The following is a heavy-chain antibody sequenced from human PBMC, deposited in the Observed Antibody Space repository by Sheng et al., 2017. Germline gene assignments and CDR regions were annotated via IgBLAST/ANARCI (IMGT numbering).Heavy chain of an antibody. D-gene: IGHD4-17*01. V-gene: IGHV1-2*02. J-gene: IGHJ6*03. CDR1: GYTFTGYY. CDR3: ARDGFGDTGIDYMDV. CDR2: INPNSGGT. Sequence: QEQLVQSGAEVKKPGASVKVSCQASGYTFTGYYMHWVRQAPGQGLEWMGWINPNSGGTNYAQKFQGRVALTRDTSISTAYMELSRLRSDDTALYYCARDGFGDTGIDYMDVWGKGTTVTVSS.